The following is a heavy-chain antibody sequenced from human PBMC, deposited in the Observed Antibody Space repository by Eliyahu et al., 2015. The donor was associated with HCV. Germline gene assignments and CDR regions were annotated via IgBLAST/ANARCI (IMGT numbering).Heavy chain of an antibody. CDR3: TTGAPGGFDYYLDV. CDR2: IKXKTDGGTT. Sequence: EVQLVESGGGLVKPGGSXRLSCAXXGXXFSTAWMSWVRQAPGKGLEWIGRIKXKTDGGTTDYAAPVKGRFTISRDDSKSTLYLQMNSLKTEDTAVYYCTTGAPGGFDYYLDVWGQGTTVTVSS. J-gene: IGHJ6*01. D-gene: IGHD2-21*02. CDR1: GXXFSTAW. V-gene: IGHV3-15*01.